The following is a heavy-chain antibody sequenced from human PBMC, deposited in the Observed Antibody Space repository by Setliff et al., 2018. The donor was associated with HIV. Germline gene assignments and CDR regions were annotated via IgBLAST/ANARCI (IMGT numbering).Heavy chain of an antibody. CDR3: VSVVQDDLGVVLFDY. Sequence: PSETLSLTCTVSGGSISSSNYYWGWIRQPPGKGLELIGTIYYTGNTNDNPSLKSRVTISVDTSNNHFSRRLNSVTAAYTAIYYCVSVVQDDLGVVLFDYWGQGTLVTVSS. J-gene: IGHJ4*02. D-gene: IGHD3-3*01. V-gene: IGHV4-39*02. CDR2: IYYTGNT. CDR1: GGSISSSNYY.